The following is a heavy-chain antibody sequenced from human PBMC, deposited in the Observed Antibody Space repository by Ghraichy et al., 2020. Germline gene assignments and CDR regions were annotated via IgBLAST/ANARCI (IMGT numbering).Heavy chain of an antibody. V-gene: IGHV4-59*08. D-gene: IGHD6-19*01. Sequence: SETLSLTCTVSGGSMGNSGWNWIRQPPGKEPEWIGYIYKSGLANFNPSLKGRVTMSVDTSNSQFSLKLSSVTAAATAVYYCARHPKSDFSSGWDYHFDFWGQGVLVTVSS. J-gene: IGHJ4*02. CDR2: IYKSGLA. CDR3: ARHPKSDFSSGWDYHFDF. CDR1: GGSMGNSG.